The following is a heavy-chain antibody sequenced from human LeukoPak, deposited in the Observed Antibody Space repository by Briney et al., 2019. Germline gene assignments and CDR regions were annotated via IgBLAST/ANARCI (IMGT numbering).Heavy chain of an antibody. CDR3: TRSATRSPRYSYGDFDX. D-gene: IGHD5-18*01. Sequence: GGSLRLSCTASGFTFGDYAMSWFRQAPGKGLEWVGFISSKAYGGTTEYAASVKGRFTISRDDSKSIAYLQMNSLKTEDTAVDXCTRSATRSPRYSYGDFDXWGQGTLVTV. CDR2: ISSKAYGGTT. V-gene: IGHV3-49*03. J-gene: IGHJ4*02. CDR1: GFTFGDYA.